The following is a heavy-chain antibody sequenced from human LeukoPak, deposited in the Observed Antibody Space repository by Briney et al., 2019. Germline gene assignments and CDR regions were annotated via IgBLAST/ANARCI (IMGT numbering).Heavy chain of an antibody. D-gene: IGHD3-16*01. V-gene: IGHV4-59*01. J-gene: IGHJ4*02. CDR3: ARRYFGENFFDY. Sequence: PSETLSLTCTVSGGSISGSYWTWIRQPPGKGLEWIGYIYYSGSTNYNPSLKSRVTISVDTSNNQFSLKLSSVIAADTAVYYCARRYFGENFFDYWGQGTLVTVSS. CDR1: GGSISGSY. CDR2: IYYSGST.